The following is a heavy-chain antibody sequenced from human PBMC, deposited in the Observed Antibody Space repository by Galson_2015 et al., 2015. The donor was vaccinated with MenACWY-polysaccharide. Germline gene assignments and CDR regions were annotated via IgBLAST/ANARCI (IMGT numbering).Heavy chain of an antibody. V-gene: IGHV4-34*01. CDR2: INHSGGT. D-gene: IGHD2/OR15-2a*01. CDR3: VRVCDKRESNRFNYFDY. J-gene: IGHJ4*02. CDR1: SGSFSGFSGYY. Sequence: ETLSLTCAVYSGSFSGFSGYYWSWIRQSPGKGLEWIGQINHSGGTDYNPSLKSRAAISVDTSKKQFFLKLRSVTAADTAMYFCVRVCDKRESNRFNYFDYWGQGTLITVSS.